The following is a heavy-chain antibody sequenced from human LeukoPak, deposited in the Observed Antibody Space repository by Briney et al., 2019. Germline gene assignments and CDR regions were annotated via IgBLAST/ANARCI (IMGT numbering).Heavy chain of an antibody. Sequence: GGSLRLSCAASGFTFSDYYMSWIRQAPGEGLEWISYISSSGNNIYHADSLQGRFTISRDNAKNLLFLQMNSLRAEDTAVYYCARDLGYSSGPNYWGQGTRVTVSS. D-gene: IGHD6-19*01. V-gene: IGHV3-11*04. J-gene: IGHJ4*02. CDR3: ARDLGYSSGPNY. CDR1: GFTFSDYY. CDR2: ISSSGNNI.